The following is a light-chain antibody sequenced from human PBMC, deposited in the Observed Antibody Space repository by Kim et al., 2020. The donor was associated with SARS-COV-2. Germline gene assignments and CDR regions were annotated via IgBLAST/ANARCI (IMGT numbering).Light chain of an antibody. J-gene: IGKJ4*01. CDR3: LQYKNYPLT. CDR2: AAF. CDR1: QGIRHD. V-gene: IGKV1-17*01. Sequence: DTQMTQSPPSLSASVGDRVTITCRASQGIRHDLGWYQQDPGKAPKRLTYAAFSLRSGVPSRFSGSGSGTEFTLTISSLQTEDFATYYCLQYKNYPLTFGGGTKVDIK.